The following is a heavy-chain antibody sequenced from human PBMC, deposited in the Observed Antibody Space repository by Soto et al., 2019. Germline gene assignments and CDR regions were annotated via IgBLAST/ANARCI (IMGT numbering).Heavy chain of an antibody. J-gene: IGHJ5*02. Sequence: LSLTCTVSGASISGFYWSWIRKSAGKGLEWIGRIYATGTTDYNPSLKSRVMMSVDTSKKRFSLKLRSVTAADTAVYYCVRDGTKTLRDWFDPWGQGISVTVSS. D-gene: IGHD1-1*01. CDR1: GASISGFY. CDR2: IYATGTT. V-gene: IGHV4-4*07. CDR3: VRDGTKTLRDWFDP.